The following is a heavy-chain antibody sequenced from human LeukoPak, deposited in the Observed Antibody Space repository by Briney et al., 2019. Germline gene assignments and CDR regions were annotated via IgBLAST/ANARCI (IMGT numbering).Heavy chain of an antibody. CDR2: INKDGGAK. Sequence: GGSLRLSCAASAFTFSNYWMSWVRQAPGKGLEWVANINKDGGAKYYVDSVKGRFTISRDDAKNSLYVQMNSLRDEDTAVYYCARVEYSGWNLEYWGQGTLVTVSS. CDR3: ARVEYSGWNLEY. J-gene: IGHJ4*02. D-gene: IGHD5-12*01. CDR1: AFTFSNYW. V-gene: IGHV3-7*01.